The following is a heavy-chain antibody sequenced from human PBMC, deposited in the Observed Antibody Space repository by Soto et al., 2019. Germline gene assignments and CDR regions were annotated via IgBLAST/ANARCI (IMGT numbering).Heavy chain of an antibody. Sequence: PGGSLRLSCAASGFTFSSYGMHWVRQAPGKGLEWVAVIWNDGSNKYYADSVKGRFTISRDNSKNTLYLQMNSLRAEDTAVYYCARDLTTYAFDIWGQGTMVTVSS. CDR2: IWNDGSNK. V-gene: IGHV3-33*01. CDR1: GFTFSSYG. CDR3: ARDLTTYAFDI. J-gene: IGHJ3*02. D-gene: IGHD4-17*01.